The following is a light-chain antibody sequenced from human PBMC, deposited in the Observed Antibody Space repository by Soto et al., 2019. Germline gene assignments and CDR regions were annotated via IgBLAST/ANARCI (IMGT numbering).Light chain of an antibody. CDR3: SSYTGSTVV. CDR1: SSDVGGYNY. J-gene: IGLJ2*01. Sequence: QSALTQPPSASGSPGQSVTISCTGTSSDVGGYNYVSWYQQHPGKAPKLMIYEVSKRPSGVPDRFSGSKSGNTASLTVSGLHAEDAAYYYCSSYTGSTVVFGGGTKLTVL. CDR2: EVS. V-gene: IGLV2-8*01.